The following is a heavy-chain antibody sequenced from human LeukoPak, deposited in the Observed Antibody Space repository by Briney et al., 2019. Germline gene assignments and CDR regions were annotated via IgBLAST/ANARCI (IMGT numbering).Heavy chain of an antibody. CDR1: GFPLRSSW. D-gene: IGHD3-3*01. CDR2: LNADGISA. Sequence: GGSLRLSCAASGFPLRSSWMHWVRQAPGRGLVWVSRLNADGISASYANSVKGRFTISRDNVKNTLYLQMNSLRAEDTAVYYCARDFTIFDAFDIWGQGTMVTVSS. V-gene: IGHV3-74*01. J-gene: IGHJ3*02. CDR3: ARDFTIFDAFDI.